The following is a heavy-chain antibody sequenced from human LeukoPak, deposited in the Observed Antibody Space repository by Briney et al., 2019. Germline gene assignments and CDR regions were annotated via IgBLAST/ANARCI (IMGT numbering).Heavy chain of an antibody. CDR2: INPNSGGT. CDR1: GYTFTGYY. CDR3: ARDGRRGGNWFDP. Sequence: ASVKVSCKASGYTFTGYYMHLVRQAPGQGLEWMGWINPNSGGTNYAQKFQGRVTMTRDTSISTANMELSRLRSDDTAVYYCARDGRRGGNWFDPWGQGTLVTVSS. J-gene: IGHJ5*02. V-gene: IGHV1-2*02. D-gene: IGHD1-26*01.